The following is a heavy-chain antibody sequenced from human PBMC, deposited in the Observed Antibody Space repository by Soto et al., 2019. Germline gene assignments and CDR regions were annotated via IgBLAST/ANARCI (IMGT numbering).Heavy chain of an antibody. CDR2: ISGYNGNT. V-gene: IGHV1-18*01. CDR1: GYTFTSYG. Sequence: QVQLVQSGAEVKKPGASVKVSCKASGYTFTSYGISWVRQAPGQGLEWMGWISGYNGNTKYAQKLQGRVTMTTDTSMSTAYMEMWSLRSDDTAVYYCARDLGGQIVDYCGQGTLVTVSS. D-gene: IGHD1-26*01. J-gene: IGHJ4*02. CDR3: ARDLGGQIVDY.